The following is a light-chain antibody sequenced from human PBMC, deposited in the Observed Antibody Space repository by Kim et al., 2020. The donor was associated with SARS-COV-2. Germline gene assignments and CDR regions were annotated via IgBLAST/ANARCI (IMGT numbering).Light chain of an antibody. CDR3: SSYRRSGDV. J-gene: IGLJ1*01. V-gene: IGLV2-14*03. Sequence: QSALTQHASVSGSPGQSSTISCPGTSSDVGGYNYVSWYQQYPGKAPKLMIYDVSKRPSGVSNRFSGSKSGNTASLTISGLQAEDEADYYCSSYRRSGDVFGTGAKVADL. CDR1: SSDVGGYNY. CDR2: DVS.